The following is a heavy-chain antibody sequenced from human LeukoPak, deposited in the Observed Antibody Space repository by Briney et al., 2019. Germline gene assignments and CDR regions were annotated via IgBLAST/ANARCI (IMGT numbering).Heavy chain of an antibody. Sequence: PGGSLRLSCTASGFTFGDYAMSWVRQAPGKGLEWVGRIKSKTDGGTTDYAAPVKGRFTISRDDSKNTLYLQMNSLKTEDTAVYYCTTDPTFYCSGGSCYADAFDIWGQGTMVTVSS. V-gene: IGHV3-15*01. CDR3: TTDPTFYCSGGSCYADAFDI. D-gene: IGHD2-15*01. J-gene: IGHJ3*02. CDR1: GFTFGDYA. CDR2: IKSKTDGGTT.